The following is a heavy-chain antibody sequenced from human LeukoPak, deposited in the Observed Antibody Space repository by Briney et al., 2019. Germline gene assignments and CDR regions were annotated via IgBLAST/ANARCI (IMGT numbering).Heavy chain of an antibody. D-gene: IGHD3-16*01. CDR2: INPGNGNT. CDR3: ARAPGGDY. V-gene: IGHV1-3*01. CDR1: GYSFTNYA. J-gene: IGHJ4*02. Sequence: GASVKVSCKASGYSFTNYAIHWVRQAPGQRLEWMGWINPGNGNTKYSQKFQGRVTITRDTSASTVYMDVSSLRSEDTAVYYCARAPGGDYWGQGTLVTVS.